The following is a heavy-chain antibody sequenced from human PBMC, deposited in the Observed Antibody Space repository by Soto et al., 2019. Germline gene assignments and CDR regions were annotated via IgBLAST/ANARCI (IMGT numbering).Heavy chain of an antibody. CDR2: ISGSGTTI. D-gene: IGHD3-3*01. V-gene: IGHV3-48*03. Sequence: EVQLLESGRGLVQPGGSLRLSCAASGFTFSGYEMNWVRQAPGKGLEWISYISGSGTTIYYADSVKGRFTISRDNAKKSLYLQMNSLRAEDTAVYYCAREVTVFGVIIPTPMDVWGQGTTVTVSS. CDR3: AREVTVFGVIIPTPMDV. J-gene: IGHJ6*02. CDR1: GFTFSGYE.